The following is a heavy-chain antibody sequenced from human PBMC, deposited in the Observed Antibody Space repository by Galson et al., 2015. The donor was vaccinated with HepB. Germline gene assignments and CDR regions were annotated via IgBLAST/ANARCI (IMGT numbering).Heavy chain of an antibody. J-gene: IGHJ4*02. CDR1: GFTFSSYW. Sequence: SLRLSCAASGFTFSSYWMSWVRQAPGKGLEWVANIKQDGSEKYYVDSVKGRFTISRDNAKNSLYLQMNSLRAEDTAVYYCARDLLLPMYYYDSSGSIDYWGQGTLVTVSS. D-gene: IGHD3-22*01. CDR3: ARDLLLPMYYYDSSGSIDY. V-gene: IGHV3-7*03. CDR2: IKQDGSEK.